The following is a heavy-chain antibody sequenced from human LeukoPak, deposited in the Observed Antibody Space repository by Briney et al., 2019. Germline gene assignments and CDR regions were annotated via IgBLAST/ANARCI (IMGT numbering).Heavy chain of an antibody. CDR3: ARDRTYASGSRWFNP. CDR1: GFNFSDYY. V-gene: IGHV3-11*01. D-gene: IGHD3-10*01. CDR2: ISGSASII. Sequence: GGSLRLSCAASGFNFSDYYMSWIRQAPGKGLEWVSYISGSASIIYYVDSVKGRFTISRDNAKNSLYLQMDSLRAEDAAMYYCARDRTYASGSRWFNPWGQGTLVTVSS. J-gene: IGHJ5*02.